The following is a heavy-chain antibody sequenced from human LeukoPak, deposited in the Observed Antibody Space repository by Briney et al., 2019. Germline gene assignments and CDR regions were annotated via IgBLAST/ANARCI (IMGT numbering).Heavy chain of an antibody. J-gene: IGHJ5*02. CDR3: ARRFVAGNWFDP. CDR2: IYYSGST. D-gene: IGHD6-19*01. V-gene: IGHV4-39*01. Sequence: SETLSLTCTVSGGSISSSSYYWGWIRQPPGKGLEWIGSIYYSGSTYYNPSLKSRVTISVDTSKNQFSLKLSSVTAADTAVYYCARRFVAGNWFDPWGQGTLVTVSS. CDR1: GGSISSSSYY.